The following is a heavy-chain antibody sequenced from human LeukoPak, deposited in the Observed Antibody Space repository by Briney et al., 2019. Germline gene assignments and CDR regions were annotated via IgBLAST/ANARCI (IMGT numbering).Heavy chain of an antibody. V-gene: IGHV4-59*01. Sequence: SETLSLTCTVSGGSISSDYWSWIRQPPGKGLEWIGYIYYSGSTNYNPSLKSRVTISVDTSKNQFSLKLGSVTAADTAVYYCAREVRSSWYFDYWGQGTLVTVSS. CDR2: IYYSGST. CDR1: GGSISSDY. CDR3: AREVRSSWYFDY. J-gene: IGHJ4*02. D-gene: IGHD6-13*01.